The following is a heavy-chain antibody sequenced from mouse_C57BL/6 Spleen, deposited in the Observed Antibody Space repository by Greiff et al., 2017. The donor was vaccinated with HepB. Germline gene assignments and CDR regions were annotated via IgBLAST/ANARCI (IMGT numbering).Heavy chain of an antibody. J-gene: IGHJ2*01. CDR1: GYAFSSSW. D-gene: IGHD1-1*01. CDR2: IYPGDGDT. V-gene: IGHV1-82*01. Sequence: VQLQQSGPELVKPGASVKISCKASGYAFSSSWMNWVKQRPGKGLEWIGRIYPGDGDTNYNGKFKGKATLTADKSSSTAYMQLSSLTSEDSAVYFCARAVTTVGHCDDWGQGTTLTVSS. CDR3: ARAVTTVGHCDD.